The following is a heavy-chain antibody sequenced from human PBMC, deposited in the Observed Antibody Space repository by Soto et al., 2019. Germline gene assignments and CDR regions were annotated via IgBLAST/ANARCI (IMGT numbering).Heavy chain of an antibody. V-gene: IGHV1-2*02. Sequence: ASVKVSCKASGYTFTGYYMHWVRQAPGQGLEWMGWINPNSGGTNYAQKFQGRVTMTRDTSISTAYMELSRLRSDDTAVYYCARVTTVDTALTGLRYWGQGTLVTVS. CDR1: GYTFTGYY. CDR3: ARVTTVDTALTGLRY. D-gene: IGHD5-18*01. J-gene: IGHJ4*02. CDR2: INPNSGGT.